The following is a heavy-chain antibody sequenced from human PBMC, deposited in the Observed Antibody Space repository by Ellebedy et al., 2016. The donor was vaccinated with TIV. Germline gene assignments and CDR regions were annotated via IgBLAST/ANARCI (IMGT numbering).Heavy chain of an antibody. CDR2: IKSKTDTGRA. CDR1: GLTFDNAW. CDR3: TTGVCSGGSCPFDF. D-gene: IGHD2-15*01. Sequence: GESLKISCAASGLTFDNAWLSWVRQPPGKGLEWVGRIKSKTDTGRAKYAAPLKGRFTISRDDSKNTLYLQMDSLETEDTAVYFCTTGVCSGGSCPFDFWGQGTLVTVSS. V-gene: IGHV3-15*01. J-gene: IGHJ4*02.